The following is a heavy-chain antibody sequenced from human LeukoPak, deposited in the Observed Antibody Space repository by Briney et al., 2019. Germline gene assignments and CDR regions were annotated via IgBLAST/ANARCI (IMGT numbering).Heavy chain of an antibody. CDR2: IYHSGST. D-gene: IGHD3-22*01. CDR3: ARHADSSGYYSFDY. V-gene: IGHV4-4*02. Sequence: SETLSLTCAVSGGSISSSNWWSWVRQPPGKGLEWIGEIYHSGSTNYNPSLKSRVTISVDKSKNQFSLKLSSVTAADTAVYYCARHADSSGYYSFDYWGQGTLVTVSS. J-gene: IGHJ4*02. CDR1: GGSISSSNW.